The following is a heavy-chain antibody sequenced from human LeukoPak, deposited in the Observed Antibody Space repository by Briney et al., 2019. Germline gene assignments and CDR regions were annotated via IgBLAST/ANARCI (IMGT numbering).Heavy chain of an antibody. V-gene: IGHV3-53*04. Sequence: GGSLRLSCAVSGFTVSTNYMSWVRQAPGKGLEWVSVMYSGGSTYYADSVRGRFTISRHNSKNALYLEINSLRPDDTAVYYCARGGGDYNPFDYWGQGTLVTVSS. CDR1: GFTVSTNY. J-gene: IGHJ4*02. CDR3: ARGGGDYNPFDY. CDR2: MYSGGST. D-gene: IGHD4-17*01.